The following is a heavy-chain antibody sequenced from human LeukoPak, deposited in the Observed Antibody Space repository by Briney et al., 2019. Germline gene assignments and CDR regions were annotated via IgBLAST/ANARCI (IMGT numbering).Heavy chain of an antibody. Sequence: PSETLSLTCTVSGGSISSYYWSWIRQPPGKGLEWIGYIYYSGSTNYNPSLKSRVTISVDTSKNQFSLKLSSVTAADTAVYYCARGYTFPYYYMDVWGKGTTVTVSS. CDR2: IYYSGST. J-gene: IGHJ6*03. D-gene: IGHD2-2*02. CDR3: ARGYTFPYYYMDV. CDR1: GGSISSYY. V-gene: IGHV4-59*01.